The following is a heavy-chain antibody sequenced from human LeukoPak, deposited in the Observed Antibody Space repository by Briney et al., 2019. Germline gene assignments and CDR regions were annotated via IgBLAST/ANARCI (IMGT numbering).Heavy chain of an antibody. CDR3: ASLPDCGGHCYSYDY. V-gene: IGHV4-4*09. D-gene: IGHD2-21*02. J-gene: IGHJ4*02. Sequence: SSETLSLTCTVSGGSISSYSWSWIRQPPGKGLEWIGYIYTSGSTNYNPSLKSRVTISVDTSKNQFSLKLSSVTAADTAVYYCASLPDCGGHCYSYDYWGQGTLVTVSS. CDR1: GGSISSYS. CDR2: IYTSGST.